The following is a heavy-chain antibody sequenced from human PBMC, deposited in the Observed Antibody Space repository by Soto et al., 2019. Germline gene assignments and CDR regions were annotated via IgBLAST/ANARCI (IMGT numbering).Heavy chain of an antibody. V-gene: IGHV4-39*01. CDR1: ACSIRGSTCY. CDR2: VHYTGST. J-gene: IGHJ4*02. CDR3: PRHLYSGESSGYYGY. Sequence: PGATLSHPCTVSACSIRGSTCYWGWIRQPPGKGLEWIGSVHYTGSTYYNPSLKSRVTMSVDSSKNHLSLKVSSVTAADTAVYYCPRHLYSGESSGYYGYWGQGALVTVSS. D-gene: IGHD3-22*01.